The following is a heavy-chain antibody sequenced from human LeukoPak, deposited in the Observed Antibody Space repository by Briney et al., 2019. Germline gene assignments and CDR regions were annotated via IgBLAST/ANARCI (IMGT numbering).Heavy chain of an antibody. V-gene: IGHV3-30*18. Sequence: PGRSLRLSCAASGFTFSSYGMHWVRQAPGKGLEWVAVISYDGSNKYYADSVKGLFTISRDNSKNTLYLQMNSLRAEDTAVYYCAQEIKDRYCSGAQNCLFDSWGHGTLVTVSS. CDR3: AQEIKDRYCSGAQNCLFDS. CDR2: ISYDGSNK. CDR1: GFTFSSYG. D-gene: IGHD2-15*01. J-gene: IGHJ4*01.